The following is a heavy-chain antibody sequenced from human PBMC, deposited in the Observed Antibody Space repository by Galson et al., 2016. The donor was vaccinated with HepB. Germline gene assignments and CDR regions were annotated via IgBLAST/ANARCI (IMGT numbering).Heavy chain of an antibody. V-gene: IGHV4-38-2*02. CDR2: IHHTGNS. Sequence: SETLSLTCNVSGYSIKSGYYWGWIRQPPGKGLEWIGNIHHTGNSHYHPSLKSRVTISIDTSKNQFSLRVSSVTAADTAVYFCASAAQRYIIADYYYGMDVWGQGTTVAVS. CDR1: GYSIKSGYY. J-gene: IGHJ6*02. CDR3: ASAAQRYIIADYYYGMDV. D-gene: IGHD2-2*02.